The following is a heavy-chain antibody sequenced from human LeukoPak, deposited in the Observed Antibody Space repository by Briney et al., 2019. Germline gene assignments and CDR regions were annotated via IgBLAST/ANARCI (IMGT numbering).Heavy chain of an antibody. D-gene: IGHD6-13*01. V-gene: IGHV4-59*01. CDR1: GGSISSYY. CDR2: IYYSGST. Sequence: SETLSHTCIVSGGSISSYYWSWIRQPPGKGLEWIGDIYYSGSTNYNPSLKSRVTISVDTSKNQFSLKLSSVTAADTAVYYCARARVAADIDYWGQGTLVTVSS. J-gene: IGHJ4*02. CDR3: ARARVAADIDY.